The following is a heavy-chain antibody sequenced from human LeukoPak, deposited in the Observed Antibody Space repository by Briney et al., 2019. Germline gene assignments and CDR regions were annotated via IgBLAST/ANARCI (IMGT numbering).Heavy chain of an antibody. CDR2: ISGSGGST. CDR1: GFTFSSYA. CDR3: AKTAGYSYGYGYWYFDL. Sequence: GRSLRLSCAASGFTFSSYAMRWVRQTPGKGLEWVSAISGSGGSTYYADSVKGRFTISRDNSKNTLYLQMNSLRAEDTAVYYCAKTAGYSYGYGYWYFDLWGRGTLVTVSS. D-gene: IGHD5-18*01. J-gene: IGHJ2*01. V-gene: IGHV3-23*01.